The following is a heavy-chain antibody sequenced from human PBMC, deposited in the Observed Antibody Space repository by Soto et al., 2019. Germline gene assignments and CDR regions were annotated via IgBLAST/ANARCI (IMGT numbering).Heavy chain of an antibody. Sequence: GGSLRLSCTASGFVFSDHYMTWIRQAPGKGLEWVSYITSSGSSTHYADSVKGRFTISRDNAKKSLYLEMNGPRAEDTAVYYCASPPPAAPARDYYGLDVWGQGTTVTVSS. CDR1: GFVFSDHY. CDR3: ASPPPAAPARDYYGLDV. J-gene: IGHJ6*02. D-gene: IGHD2-2*01. CDR2: ITSSGSST. V-gene: IGHV3-11*01.